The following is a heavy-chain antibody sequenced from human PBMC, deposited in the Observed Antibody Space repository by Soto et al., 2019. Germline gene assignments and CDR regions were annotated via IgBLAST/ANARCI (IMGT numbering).Heavy chain of an antibody. J-gene: IGHJ4*02. V-gene: IGHV1-46*03. CDR2: INPSGGST. CDR1: GYTFTSYY. Sequence: ASVKVSCKASGYTFTSYYMHWVRQAPGQGLEWMGIINPSGGSTSYAQKFQGRVTMTRDTSTSTVYMELSSLRSEDTAVYYCARGYGDFWAGFYFDYWGQGTLVTVSS. CDR3: ARGYGDFWAGFYFDY. D-gene: IGHD4-17*01.